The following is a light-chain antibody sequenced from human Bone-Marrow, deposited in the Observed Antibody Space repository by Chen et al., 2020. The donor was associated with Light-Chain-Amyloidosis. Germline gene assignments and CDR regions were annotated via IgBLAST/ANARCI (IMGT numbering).Light chain of an antibody. CDR2: EVT. Sequence: QSALTQPASLSGSPGPSFTISCTGTSSDVGGDNHVSWYQQHPDKAPKLMIYEVTNRPSWVPDRFSGSKSDNTASLTISGLQTEDEADYFCSSYTITNTLVFGSGTRVTVL. J-gene: IGLJ1*01. V-gene: IGLV2-14*01. CDR3: SSYTITNTLV. CDR1: SSDVGGDNH.